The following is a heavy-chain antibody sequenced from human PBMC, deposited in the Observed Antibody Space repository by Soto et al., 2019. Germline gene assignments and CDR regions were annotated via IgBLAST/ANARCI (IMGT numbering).Heavy chain of an antibody. D-gene: IGHD2-21*01. CDR2: IQPSGNT. Sequence: PSETLSLTCTFYVGSVNDYYWSCVRHPAGKGPEWIGRIQPSGNTNYSPYLMSRASISVDTSHNKVSLKLESVTAADTAVYYCVRGTYCGDTCYFASWGQGALVSVSS. CDR1: VGSVNDYY. CDR3: VRGTYCGDTCYFAS. J-gene: IGHJ5*02. V-gene: IGHV4-4*07.